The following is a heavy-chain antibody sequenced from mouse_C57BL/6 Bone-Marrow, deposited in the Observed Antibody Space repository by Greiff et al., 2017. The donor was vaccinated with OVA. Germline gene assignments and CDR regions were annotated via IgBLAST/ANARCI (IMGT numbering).Heavy chain of an antibody. J-gene: IGHJ4*01. CDR3: AYGSLYAMDY. CDR1: GYTFTNYW. V-gene: IGHV1-63*01. D-gene: IGHD1-1*01. CDR2: IYPGGGYT. Sequence: QVQLKESGAELVRPGTSVKMSCKASGYTFTNYWIGWAKQRPGHGLEWIGDIYPGGGYTNYNEKFKGKATLTADKSSSTAYMQFSSLTSEDSAIYYCAYGSLYAMDYWGQGTSVTVSS.